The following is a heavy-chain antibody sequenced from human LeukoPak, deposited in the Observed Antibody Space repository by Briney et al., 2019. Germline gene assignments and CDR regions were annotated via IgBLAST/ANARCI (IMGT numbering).Heavy chain of an antibody. CDR1: GFTFDDYA. CDR3: AGYCSSTSCLGRNAFDI. V-gene: IGHV3-9*01. D-gene: IGHD2-2*01. J-gene: IGHJ3*02. Sequence: GGSLRLSCAASGFTFDDYAMHWVRQAPGKGLEWVSGISWNSGSIGYADSVKGRFTISRDNAKNSLYLQMNSLRAEDTALYYCAGYCSSTSCLGRNAFDIWGQGTMVTVSS. CDR2: ISWNSGSI.